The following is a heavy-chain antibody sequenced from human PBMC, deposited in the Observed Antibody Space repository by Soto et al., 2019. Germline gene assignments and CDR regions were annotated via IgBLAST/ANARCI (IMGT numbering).Heavy chain of an antibody. D-gene: IGHD3-3*01. CDR2: ISGSGGST. CDR1: GFTFSSYA. V-gene: IGHV3-23*01. J-gene: IGHJ4*02. Sequence: GGSVRLSCAASGFTFSSYAMSWVRQAPGKGLEWVSAISGSGGSTYYADSVKGRFTISRDNSKNTLYLQMNSLRAEDTAVYYCAKVDITIFGVVRDNYFDYWGQGTLVTVSS. CDR3: AKVDITIFGVVRDNYFDY.